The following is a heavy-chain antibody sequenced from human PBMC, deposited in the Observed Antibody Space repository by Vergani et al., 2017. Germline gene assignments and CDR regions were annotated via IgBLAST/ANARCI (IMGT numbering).Heavy chain of an antibody. CDR1: GVSIRTTSYY. J-gene: IGHJ3*01. Sequence: QLQLQESGPGLVKPSETLSLTCSVSGVSIRTTSYYWGWIRPSPGKGLEWVGSLLYSGTAYYNPSLKGRVTISADTSKNQFSLRLNSVTAADTAVYSCARPLREGRDGYVTGAFDLWGQGTVVIVSS. CDR2: LLYSGTA. D-gene: IGHD5-24*01. V-gene: IGHV4-39*01. CDR3: ARPLREGRDGYVTGAFDL.